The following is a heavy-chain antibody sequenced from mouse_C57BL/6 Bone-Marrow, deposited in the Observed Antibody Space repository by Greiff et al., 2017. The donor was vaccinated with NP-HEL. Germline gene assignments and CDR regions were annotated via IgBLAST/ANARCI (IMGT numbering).Heavy chain of an antibody. V-gene: IGHV1-82*01. CDR1: GYAFSSSW. CDR3: ARRTVVDYYFDY. J-gene: IGHJ2*01. CDR2: IYPGDGDT. Sequence: VMLVESGPELVKPGASVKISCKASGYAFSSSWMNWVKQRPGKGLEWIGRIYPGDGDTNYNGKFKGKATLTADKSSSTAYMQLSSLTSEDSAVYFCARRTVVDYYFDYWGQGTTLTVSS. D-gene: IGHD1-1*01.